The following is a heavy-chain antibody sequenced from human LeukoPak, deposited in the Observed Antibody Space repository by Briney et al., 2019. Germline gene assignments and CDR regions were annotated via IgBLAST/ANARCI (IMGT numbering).Heavy chain of an antibody. CDR2: INPNSGGT. D-gene: IGHD3-22*01. Sequence: GASVKVSCKASGYTFTGYYMHWVRQAPGQGLEWMGWINPNSGGTNYVQKFQGRVTMTRDTSISTAYMELSRLRSDDTAVYYCARVHYYVSMDYYYGMDVWGQGTTVTVSS. J-gene: IGHJ6*02. CDR1: GYTFTGYY. V-gene: IGHV1-2*02. CDR3: ARVHYYVSMDYYYGMDV.